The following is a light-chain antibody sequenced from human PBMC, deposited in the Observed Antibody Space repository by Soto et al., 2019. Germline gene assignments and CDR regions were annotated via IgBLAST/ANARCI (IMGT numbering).Light chain of an antibody. CDR2: KAS. CDR3: QHYNSYSEA. CDR1: QTIGSW. V-gene: IGKV1-5*03. J-gene: IGKJ1*01. Sequence: DIQMTQSPSTLSGSVGDRVTITCRASQTIGSWLAWYQQKPGKAPKLLIYKASTLKSGVPSRFSGSGSGTEFTLTISSLQPDDFATYYCQHYNSYSEAFGQGTRWIP.